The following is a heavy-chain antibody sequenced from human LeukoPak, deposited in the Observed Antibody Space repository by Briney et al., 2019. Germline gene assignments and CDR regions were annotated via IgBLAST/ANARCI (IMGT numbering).Heavy chain of an antibody. V-gene: IGHV5-10-1*01. J-gene: IGHJ4*02. CDR3: ARLLDSSSPYSLDDY. CDR2: IDPSDSYT. D-gene: IGHD6-13*01. CDR1: GYSFTSYW. Sequence: GESLKISCKGSGYSFTSYWISWVRQMPGKGLEWMGRIDPSDSYTNYSPSFQGHVTISADKSISTAYLQWSSLKASDTAMYYCARLLDSSSPYSLDDYWGQGTLVTVSS.